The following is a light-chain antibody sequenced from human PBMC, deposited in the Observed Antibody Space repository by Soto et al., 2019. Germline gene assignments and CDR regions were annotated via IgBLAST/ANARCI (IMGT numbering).Light chain of an antibody. J-gene: IGKJ1*01. V-gene: IGKV3-11*01. CDR2: GAT. CDR1: QSIGSD. CDR3: QQRSNWPWT. Sequence: EIVLTQSPGTLSLFPGERATLSCRASQSIGSDLAWYQQKPGQAPRLILYGATTRATGIPARFGGFGSGTYFTLFITMQSEDFAVYYCQQRSNWPWTFGQGTKVDIK.